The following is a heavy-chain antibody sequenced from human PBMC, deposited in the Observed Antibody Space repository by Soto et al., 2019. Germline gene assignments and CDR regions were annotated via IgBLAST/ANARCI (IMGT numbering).Heavy chain of an antibody. CDR1: GFTFNDYY. J-gene: IGHJ4*02. CDR2: ISNYADTI. V-gene: IGHV3-11*01. D-gene: IGHD2-15*01. Sequence: QVQLVESGGGLVKPGGSLRLSCAASGFTFNDYYMSWIRGAPGKGLEWVSYISNYADTIYYADSVKGRFTISRDNAKNSLFLQMNSLRVEDTAVYYCARGDMASWWLQRYWGQGTLVTVSS. CDR3: ARGDMASWWLQRY.